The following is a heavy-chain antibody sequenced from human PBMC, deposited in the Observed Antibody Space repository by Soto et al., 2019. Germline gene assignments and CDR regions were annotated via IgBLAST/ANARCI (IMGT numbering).Heavy chain of an antibody. V-gene: IGHV1-18*01. CDR2: ISAYNGNT. D-gene: IGHD3-22*01. J-gene: IGHJ3*02. CDR3: ARGPDSSGYYSLGEEGGDAFDI. Sequence: QVQLVQSGAEVKKPGASVKVSCKASGYTFTSYGISWVRQAPGQGLEWMGWISAYNGNTNYAQKLQGRVTMTTDTSTSTAYMELRSLRSDDTAVYYCARGPDSSGYYSLGEEGGDAFDIWGQGTMVTVSS. CDR1: GYTFTSYG.